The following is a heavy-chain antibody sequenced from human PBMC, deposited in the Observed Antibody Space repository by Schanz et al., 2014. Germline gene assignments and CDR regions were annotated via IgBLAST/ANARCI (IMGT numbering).Heavy chain of an antibody. V-gene: IGHV3-48*04. CDR3: ATDYSGGGCHI. Sequence: EVQLVESGGALIQPGGSLRLSCAASGFTFSSYSMNWVRQAPGKGLGWVSYISSSSSTIYYADSVKGRFTISRDNAKNSLYLQMNSLRAEDTALYFCATDYSGGGCHIWGQGTMVTVSS. D-gene: IGHD6-19*01. J-gene: IGHJ3*02. CDR2: ISSSSSTI. CDR1: GFTFSSYS.